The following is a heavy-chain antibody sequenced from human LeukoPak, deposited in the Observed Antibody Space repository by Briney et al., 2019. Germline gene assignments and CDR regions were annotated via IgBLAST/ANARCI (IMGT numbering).Heavy chain of an antibody. CDR3: ARGFQYRSQYYYDSSGPRSQRAFDI. CDR1: GGSISSSSYY. CDR2: IYYSGST. Sequence: PSETLSLTCTVSGGSISSSSYYWGWIRQPPGKGLEWIGSIYYSGSTYYNPSLKSRVTISVDTSKNQFSLKLSSVTAADTAVYYCARGFQYRSQYYYDSSGPRSQRAFDIWGQGTMVTVSS. D-gene: IGHD3-22*01. V-gene: IGHV4-39*07. J-gene: IGHJ3*02.